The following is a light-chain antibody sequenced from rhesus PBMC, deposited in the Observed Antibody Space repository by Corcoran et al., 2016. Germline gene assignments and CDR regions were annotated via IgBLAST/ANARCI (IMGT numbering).Light chain of an antibody. CDR2: DAS. CDR3: QQRNSYPFT. CDR1: QGISSY. V-gene: IGKV1-38*01. J-gene: IGKJ3*01. Sequence: DIQLTQSPSSLSASVGDRVTITCRASQGISSYLAWYQQKPGKAPQLLIYDASNLQSGVPSRFSGSGAWTDFTRTISSLHPEDFAVYYCQQRNSYPFTFGPGTKLDIK.